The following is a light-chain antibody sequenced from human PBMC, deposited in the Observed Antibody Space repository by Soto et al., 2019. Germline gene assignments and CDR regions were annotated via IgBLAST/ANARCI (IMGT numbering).Light chain of an antibody. J-gene: IGKJ4*01. CDR3: QQVDTSHS. CDR1: QGMSSY. CDR2: AAY. Sequence: IQVTQSPSSLSASVGDRITITCRVSQGMSSYLAWYQQKPGKAPKLLIYAAYTLQSGVPSRFSGGGSGPDFTLTISNLHPEDIATYYCQQVDTSHSFGGGTKVEIK. V-gene: IGKV1-9*01.